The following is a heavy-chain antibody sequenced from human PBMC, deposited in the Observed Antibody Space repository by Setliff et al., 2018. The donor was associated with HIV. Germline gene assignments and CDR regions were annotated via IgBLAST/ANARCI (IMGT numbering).Heavy chain of an antibody. CDR1: RFDFNNYW. CDR3: AKVFAFGVDAFDI. Sequence: GGSLRLSCAASRFDFNNYWMCWVRQAPGKGLEWVANIGQDGSEKNYVDSVKGRFTISRDNSKDTLYLQMSSLRDEDTAVYYCAKVFAFGVDAFDIWGQGTVVTVSS. CDR2: IGQDGSEK. D-gene: IGHD3-10*01. J-gene: IGHJ3*02. V-gene: IGHV3-7*03.